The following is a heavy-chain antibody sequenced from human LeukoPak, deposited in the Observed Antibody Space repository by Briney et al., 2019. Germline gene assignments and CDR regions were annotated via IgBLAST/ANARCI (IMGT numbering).Heavy chain of an antibody. V-gene: IGHV5-51*01. Sequence: GESLKISCKGSGYSFTNYWIGWVRQLPGKGLVWMGIIYPDDSDTRYSPSFQRQVTISADKSVNTAYLQWSSLKASDTAIYFCARREYSSSSFHFDSWGQGTRVIVSS. CDR1: GYSFTNYW. D-gene: IGHD6-6*01. CDR2: IYPDDSDT. CDR3: ARREYSSSSFHFDS. J-gene: IGHJ4*02.